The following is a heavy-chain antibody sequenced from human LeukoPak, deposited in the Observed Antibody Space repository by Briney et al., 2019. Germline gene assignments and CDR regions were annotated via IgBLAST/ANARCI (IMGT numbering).Heavy chain of an antibody. CDR3: ARDSYYDFWSGYPYYYYMDV. CDR1: GFTFSSYS. J-gene: IGHJ6*03. V-gene: IGHV3-21*01. CDR2: ISSRSSYI. Sequence: PGGSLRLSCAASGFTFSSYSMNWVRQAPGKGLEWVSSISSRSSYIYYADSVKGRFTISRDNAKNLLYLQMNSLRAEDTAVYYCARDSYYDFWSGYPYYYYMDVWGKGTTVTVSS. D-gene: IGHD3-3*01.